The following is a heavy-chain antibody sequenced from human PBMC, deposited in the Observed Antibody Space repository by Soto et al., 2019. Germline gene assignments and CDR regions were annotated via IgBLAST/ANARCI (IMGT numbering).Heavy chain of an antibody. CDR2: IYYSGST. J-gene: IGHJ4*02. CDR1: GGSISSSSYY. Sequence: QLQLQESGPGLVKPSETLSLTCTVSGGSISSSSYYWGWIRQPPGKGLEWIGSIYYSGSTYYNPSXXRXVXXSVDTSKHQFPLKLSSVTAADTAVYYCARHPNFAYWGQGTLVTVSS. CDR3: ARHPNFAY. V-gene: IGHV4-39*01.